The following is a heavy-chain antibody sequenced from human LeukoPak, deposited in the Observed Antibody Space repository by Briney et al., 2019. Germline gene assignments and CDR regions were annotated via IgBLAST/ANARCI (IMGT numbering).Heavy chain of an antibody. CDR3: AKGRGGSSYSTLDS. D-gene: IGHD2-15*01. V-gene: IGHV3-23*01. Sequence: GGSLRLSCGASGLTVSSYAMSWVRQAPGKGLEWVSVIGDSTFYQGSVKGRFTISRDSSKNTLYLEMNSLRVEDTAVYYCAKGRGGSSYSTLDSWGQGTLVTVSS. J-gene: IGHJ4*02. CDR2: IGDST. CDR1: GLTVSSYA.